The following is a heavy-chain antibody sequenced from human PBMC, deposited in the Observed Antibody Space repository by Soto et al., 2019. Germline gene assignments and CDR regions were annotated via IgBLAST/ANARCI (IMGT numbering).Heavy chain of an antibody. CDR1: GGSISSGDYY. CDR2: IYYSGST. J-gene: IGHJ4*02. D-gene: IGHD2-2*01. V-gene: IGHV4-30-4*01. CDR3: ARGKDYCTSTSCNYFFDY. Sequence: PSETLSLTCTVSGGSISSGDYYWSWIRQPPGKGLEWIGYIYYSGSTYYNPSLKSRVTISVDTSKNQFSLKLSSVTAADTAVYYCARGKDYCTSTSCNYFFDYWGQGTLVTVSS.